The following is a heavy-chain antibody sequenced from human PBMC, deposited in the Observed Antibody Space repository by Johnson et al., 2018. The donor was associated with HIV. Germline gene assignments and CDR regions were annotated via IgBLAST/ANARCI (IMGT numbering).Heavy chain of an antibody. CDR1: GFTFSSYV. J-gene: IGHJ3*02. D-gene: IGHD5-18*01. Sequence: QVQLVESGGGVVQPGRSLRLSCAASGFTFSSYVIHWVRQPPGKGLEWVAVISYDGINKFFPDSVKGRFTISRDNSKNTLYLQMNSLRAEDTAVYYCARAYSYGVFDIWGQGTMVTVSS. V-gene: IGHV3-30*03. CDR2: ISYDGINK. CDR3: ARAYSYGVFDI.